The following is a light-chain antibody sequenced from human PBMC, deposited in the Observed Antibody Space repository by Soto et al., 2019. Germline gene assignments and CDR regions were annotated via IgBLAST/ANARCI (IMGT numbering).Light chain of an antibody. CDR3: QQYNIYSRT. V-gene: IGKV1-5*01. CDR2: DAS. CDR1: QSISSW. Sequence: DIQMTQSPSTLSASVGDRVTITCRASQSISSWLAWYQQKPGKAPKLLIYDASSLESGVPSRFSGSGSGTKFTLTISSLHPDDFATYYCQQYNIYSRTFGQGTKVDIK. J-gene: IGKJ1*01.